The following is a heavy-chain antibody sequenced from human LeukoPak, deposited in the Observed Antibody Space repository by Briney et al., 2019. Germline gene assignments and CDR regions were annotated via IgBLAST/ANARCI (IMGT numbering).Heavy chain of an antibody. V-gene: IGHV1-2*02. CDR2: INPNSGGT. CDR1: GYTFTGYY. J-gene: IGHJ4*02. CDR3: ARVAGYCSGGSCYSGYFDY. Sequence: ASVKVSCKASGYTFTGYYMHWVRQAPGQGLEWMGWINPNSGGTNYAQKFQGRVTMTGDTSISTAYMELSRLRSDDTAVYYCARVAGYCSGGSCYSGYFDYWGQGTLVTVSS. D-gene: IGHD2-15*01.